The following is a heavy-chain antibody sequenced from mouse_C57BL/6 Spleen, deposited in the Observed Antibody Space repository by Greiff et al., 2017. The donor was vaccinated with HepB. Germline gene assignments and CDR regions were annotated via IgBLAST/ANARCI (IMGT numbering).Heavy chain of an antibody. CDR1: GYTFTSYW. Sequence: VQLQQPGAELVKPGASVKLSCKASGYTFTSYWMQWVKQRPGQGLEWIGEIDPSDSYTNYNQKFKGKATLTVDKSSSTAYMQLSSLTSEDSAVYYCARDGTTLYYYAMDYWGQGTSVTVSS. CDR2: IDPSDSYT. CDR3: ARDGTTLYYYAMDY. V-gene: IGHV1-50*01. J-gene: IGHJ4*01. D-gene: IGHD5-5*01.